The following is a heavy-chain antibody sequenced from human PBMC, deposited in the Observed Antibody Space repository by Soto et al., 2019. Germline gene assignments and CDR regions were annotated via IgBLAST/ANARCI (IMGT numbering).Heavy chain of an antibody. J-gene: IGHJ4*02. V-gene: IGHV1-69*02. D-gene: IGHD6-13*01. CDR1: GGTFSSYT. CDR2: IIPILGIA. Sequence: QVQLVQSGAAVKKPGSSVKVSCKASGGTFSSYTISWVRQAPGQGLEWMGRIIPILGIANYAQKFQGRVTITADKSTSTAYMELSSLRSEDTAVYYCASLRYSSSWYNYWGQGTLVTVSS. CDR3: ASLRYSSSWYNY.